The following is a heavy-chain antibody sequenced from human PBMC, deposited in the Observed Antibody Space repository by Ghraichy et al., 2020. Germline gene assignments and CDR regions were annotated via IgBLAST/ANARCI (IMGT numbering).Heavy chain of an antibody. CDR2: ISAYNGNT. CDR3: ARSRGTAMDYYYYGMDV. J-gene: IGHJ6*02. Sequence: ASVKVSCKASGYTFTSYGISWVRQAPGQGLEWMGWISAYNGNTNYAQKLQGRVTMTTDTSTSTAYMELRSLRSDDTAVYYCARSRGTAMDYYYYGMDVWGQGTTVTVSS. CDR1: GYTFTSYG. D-gene: IGHD5-18*01. V-gene: IGHV1-18*01.